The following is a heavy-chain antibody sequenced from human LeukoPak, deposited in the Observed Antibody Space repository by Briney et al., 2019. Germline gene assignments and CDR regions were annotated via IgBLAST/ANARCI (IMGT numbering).Heavy chain of an antibody. Sequence: SETLSLTCTVSGGSISSYYWSWIRQPAGKGLEWIGRIYTSGSTNYNPSLKSRVTMSVDTSKNQFSLKLSSVTAADTAVYYCARDSYYYDSSGYYRYDYWGQGTLVTVSS. CDR1: GGSISSYY. D-gene: IGHD3-22*01. J-gene: IGHJ4*02. CDR2: IYTSGST. CDR3: ARDSYYYDSSGYYRYDY. V-gene: IGHV4-4*07.